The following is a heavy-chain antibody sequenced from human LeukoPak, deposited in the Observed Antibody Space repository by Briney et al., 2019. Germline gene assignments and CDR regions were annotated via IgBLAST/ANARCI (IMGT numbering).Heavy chain of an antibody. V-gene: IGHV4-59*08. J-gene: IGHJ5*02. D-gene: IGHD4-17*01. Sequence: SETLSLTCTVSGGSISSYYWNWIRQPPGKGLEWIGNIYYSGSTNYNPSLKSRVTISVDTSKNQFSLKLSSVTAADTAVYYCARRVYGDYGNWFDPWGQGTLATVSS. CDR3: ARRVYGDYGNWFDP. CDR2: IYYSGST. CDR1: GGSISSYY.